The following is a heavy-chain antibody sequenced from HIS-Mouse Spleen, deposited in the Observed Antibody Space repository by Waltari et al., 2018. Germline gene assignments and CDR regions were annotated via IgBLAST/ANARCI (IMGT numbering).Heavy chain of an antibody. CDR3: AREIPYSSSWYDWYFDL. CDR1: GGPISSRCYY. CDR2: IYYSGST. J-gene: IGHJ2*01. V-gene: IGHV4-39*07. D-gene: IGHD6-13*01. Sequence: QLQLQESGPGLVKPSETLSLTCTVSGGPISSRCYYWGWIRQPPGKGLEWIGSIYYSGSTYYNPSLKSRVTISVDTSKNQFSLKLSSVTAADTAVYYCAREIPYSSSWYDWYFDLWGRGTLVTVSS.